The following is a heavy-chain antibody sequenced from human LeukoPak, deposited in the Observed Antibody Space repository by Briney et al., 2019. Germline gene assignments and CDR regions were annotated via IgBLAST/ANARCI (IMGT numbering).Heavy chain of an antibody. Sequence: PGGSLRLSCAASGFTVSSNYMSWVRQAPEKGLEWVSVIYSGGSTYYADSVKGRFTISRDNSKNTLYLQMNSLRAEDTAVYYCARSRDWDYYDSSGYFDYWGQGTLVTVSS. V-gene: IGHV3-53*01. CDR1: GFTVSSNY. D-gene: IGHD3-22*01. J-gene: IGHJ4*02. CDR2: IYSGGST. CDR3: ARSRDWDYYDSSGYFDY.